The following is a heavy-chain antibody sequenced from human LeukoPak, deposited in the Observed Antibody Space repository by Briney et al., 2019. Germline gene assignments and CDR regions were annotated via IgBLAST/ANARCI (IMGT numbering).Heavy chain of an antibody. J-gene: IGHJ3*02. CDR2: INAGNGNT. D-gene: IGHD3-10*01. CDR3: ARESSMVRGLNAFDI. CDR1: GYTFTSYA. V-gene: IGHV1-3*01. Sequence: GASVKVSCKASGYTFTSYAMHWVRQAPGQRLEWMGWINAGNGNTKYSQKFQGRVTITRGTSASTAYMELSSLRSEDTAVYYCARESSMVRGLNAFDIWGQGTMVAVSS.